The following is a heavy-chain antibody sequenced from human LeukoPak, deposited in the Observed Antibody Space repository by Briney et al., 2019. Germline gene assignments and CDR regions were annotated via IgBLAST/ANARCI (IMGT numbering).Heavy chain of an antibody. CDR2: ISAYNGNT. J-gene: IGHJ3*02. CDR1: GYTFTSYG. D-gene: IGHD6-19*01. V-gene: IGHV1-18*01. Sequence: ASVKVSCKASGYTFTSYGISWVRQAPGQGLEWMGWISAYNGNTNYAQKLQGRVTMTTDTSTSTAYMELRSLRSDDTAVYYCARDKLYSSGWYDAFDIWGQGTMVTVSS. CDR3: ARDKLYSSGWYDAFDI.